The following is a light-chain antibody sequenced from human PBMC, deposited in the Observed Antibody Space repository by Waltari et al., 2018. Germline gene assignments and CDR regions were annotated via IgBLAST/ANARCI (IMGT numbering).Light chain of an antibody. Sequence: EIVLTQSPATLSLSPGERATLSCRASQSVDMYLALYQQRPDQAPRLLIYDPSNRATDIPARFSGSASETDFSLTISILEPEDFAFYYSQQRRNWPLTFGGGTKVEIK. V-gene: IGKV3-11*01. J-gene: IGKJ4*02. CDR3: QQRRNWPLT. CDR2: DPS. CDR1: QSVDMY.